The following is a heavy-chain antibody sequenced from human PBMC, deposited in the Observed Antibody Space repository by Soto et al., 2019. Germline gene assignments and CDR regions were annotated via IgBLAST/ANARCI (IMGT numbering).Heavy chain of an antibody. V-gene: IGHV4-39*07. Sequence: SETLSLTCTVSGGSISSSSYYWGWIRQPPGKGLEWIGSIYYSGSTYYNPSLKSRVTISVDTSKNQFSLKLSSVTAADTAVYYCSRDISSSWYYFDYWGQGTLVTVSS. CDR3: SRDISSSWYYFDY. J-gene: IGHJ4*02. D-gene: IGHD6-13*01. CDR1: GGSISSSSYY. CDR2: IYYSGST.